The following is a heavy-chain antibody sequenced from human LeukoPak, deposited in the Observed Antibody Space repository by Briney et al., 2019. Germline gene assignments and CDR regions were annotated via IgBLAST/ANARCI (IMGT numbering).Heavy chain of an antibody. V-gene: IGHV1-69*13. J-gene: IGHJ6*03. CDR3: ARDPAERLRGATYYYYMDV. Sequence: SVKVSCKASGRTFSTHAISWVRQAPGQALEWMGGIIPRSGTANYAQKFQGRVTINADESTSTAYVELSSLTSGDTAVYYCARDPAERLRGATYYYYMDVWGKGTTVTVSS. CDR1: GRTFSTHA. CDR2: IIPRSGTA. D-gene: IGHD1-1*01.